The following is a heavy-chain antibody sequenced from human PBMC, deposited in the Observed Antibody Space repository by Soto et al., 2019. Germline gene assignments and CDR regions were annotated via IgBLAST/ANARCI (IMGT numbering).Heavy chain of an antibody. CDR3: ARKVLGSTTRPDYWYFDL. J-gene: IGHJ2*01. CDR1: GFTFIHYA. V-gene: IGHV3-23*01. D-gene: IGHD3-10*01. CDR2: ITGGGDAT. Sequence: EVQLLESGGGLVQPGGSLRLSCAASGFTFIHYAMNWVRQAPGKGLQWVATITGGGDATFYTDSVKDRFTISRDFSSKTASRQMNSLGVDDTAVYYCARKVLGSTTRPDYWYFDLWDRGTLVTVSS.